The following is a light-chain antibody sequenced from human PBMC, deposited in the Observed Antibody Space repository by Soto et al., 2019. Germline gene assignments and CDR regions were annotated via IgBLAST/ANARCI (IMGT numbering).Light chain of an antibody. J-gene: IGLJ1*01. CDR3: SSYTSSNTYA. CDR1: SSDVGSFNY. V-gene: IGLV2-14*03. CDR2: DVS. Sequence: QSALTQPASVSGSPGQSITISCTGTSSDVGSFNYVSWYQQHPGKAPKLMIYDVSNRPSGVSNRFSGSKSGNTASLTISGLQAEDEADYHCSSYTSSNTYAFGTGTKVTVL.